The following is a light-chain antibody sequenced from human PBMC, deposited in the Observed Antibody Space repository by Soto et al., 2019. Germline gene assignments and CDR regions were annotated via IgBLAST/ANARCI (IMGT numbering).Light chain of an antibody. CDR3: AAWDDSLTAVV. Sequence: QSALTQPPSASGTPGQRVPISCSGSNSNIGRNFVYWFQQLPGTAPKLLIYRNNMRPSGVPDRFSGSQSGSSASLDISGHRSEDEADYFCAAWDDSLTAVVFGGGTKLTVL. CDR2: RNN. J-gene: IGLJ2*01. V-gene: IGLV1-47*01. CDR1: NSNIGRNF.